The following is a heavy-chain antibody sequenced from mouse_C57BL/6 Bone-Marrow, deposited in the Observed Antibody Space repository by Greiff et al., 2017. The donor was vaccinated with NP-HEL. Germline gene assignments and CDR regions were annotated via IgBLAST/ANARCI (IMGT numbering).Heavy chain of an antibody. J-gene: IGHJ1*03. D-gene: IGHD1-1*01. V-gene: IGHV15-2*01. CDR3: ARHYGRGRYFDV. Sequence: QVQLQQSGSELRSPGSSVKLSCKDFDSEVFPIAYMSWVRQKPGHGFEWIGGILPSIGRTIYGEKFEDKATLDADTLSNTAYLELNSLTSEDAAIYYCARHYGRGRYFDVWGTGTTVTVSS. CDR2: ILPSIGRT. CDR1: DSEVFPIAY.